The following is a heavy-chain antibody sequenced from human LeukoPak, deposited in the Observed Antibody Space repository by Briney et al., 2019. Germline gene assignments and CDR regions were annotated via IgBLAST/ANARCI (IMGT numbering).Heavy chain of an antibody. D-gene: IGHD5-18*01. CDR3: ARDLSGVTGYTYGRGIDY. J-gene: IGHJ4*02. Sequence: GGSLRLSCGASGYIFTDHGMHWVRQAPGKGLEWVTFIRYDGSNQYYADSVKGRFTISRDNAKTSLYLQMNSLRAEDTAVYYCARDLSGVTGYTYGRGIDYWGRGTLVTVSS. CDR2: IRYDGSNQ. CDR1: GYIFTDHG. V-gene: IGHV3-30*02.